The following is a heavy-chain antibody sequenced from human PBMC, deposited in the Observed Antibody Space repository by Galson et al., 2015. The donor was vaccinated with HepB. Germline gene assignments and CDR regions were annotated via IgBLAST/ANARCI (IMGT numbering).Heavy chain of an antibody. Sequence: SLRLSCAASGFTFKNYFMAWVRQAPGKGLEWVAISYGSGGTYYADSVRGRFTVSRDNAKDSLYLQMNSLRDEDTAMYYCARDHEEEWEPDNDAFDVWGQGTMVTVSS. CDR2: SYGSGGT. D-gene: IGHD1-26*01. J-gene: IGHJ3*01. CDR3: ARDHEEEWEPDNDAFDV. CDR1: GFTFKNYF. V-gene: IGHV3-69-1*01.